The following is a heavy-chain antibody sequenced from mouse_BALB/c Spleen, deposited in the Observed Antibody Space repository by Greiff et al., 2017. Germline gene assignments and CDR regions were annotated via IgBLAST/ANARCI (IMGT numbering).Heavy chain of an antibody. V-gene: IGHV5-12-1*01. Sequence: EVQGVESGGGLVKPGGSLKLSCAASGFAFSSYDMSWVRQTPEKRLEWVAYISSGGGSTYYPDTVKGRFTISRDNAKNTLYLQMSSLRSEDTAMYYCARGYYGSRAWFAYWGQGTLVTVSA. CDR2: ISSGGGST. CDR3: ARGYYGSRAWFAY. J-gene: IGHJ3*01. CDR1: GFAFSSYD. D-gene: IGHD1-1*01.